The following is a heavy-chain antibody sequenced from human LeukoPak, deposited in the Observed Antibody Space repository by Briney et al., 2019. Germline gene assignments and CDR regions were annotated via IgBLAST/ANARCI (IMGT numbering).Heavy chain of an antibody. J-gene: IGHJ5*02. CDR1: GFTFDDYT. CDR3: AREFLRYSSGWYRWFDP. Sequence: PGGSLTLSCEASGFTFDDYTMHWVRQRPGKGLEWVSLISSDGGTTYYADSVRGRVTISRDNSKNSLYLQMSSLRSEDTAVYYCAREFLRYSSGWYRWFDPWGQGTLVTVSS. D-gene: IGHD6-19*01. V-gene: IGHV3-43*01. CDR2: ISSDGGTT.